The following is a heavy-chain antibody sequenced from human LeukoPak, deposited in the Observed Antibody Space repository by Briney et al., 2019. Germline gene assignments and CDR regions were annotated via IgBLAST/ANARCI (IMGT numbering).Heavy chain of an antibody. V-gene: IGHV1-2*02. CDR3: ARQSGRGRYFHH. Sequence: ASVTVSFKASVYTFTHYFVHLVRQAPGQGLEWMGWINPKSGASDYAQNFQGRVTMTTDTSISTSYMDLSRLRSDDTALYYCARQSGRGRYFHHWGQGTLVTVSS. CDR2: INPKSGAS. CDR1: VYTFTHYF. D-gene: IGHD2-15*01. J-gene: IGHJ1*01.